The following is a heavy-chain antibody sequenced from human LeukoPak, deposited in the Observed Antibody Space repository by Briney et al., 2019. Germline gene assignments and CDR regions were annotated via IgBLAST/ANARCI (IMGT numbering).Heavy chain of an antibody. V-gene: IGHV3-20*04. CDR1: GFTFDDYG. Sequence: GGSLRLSCAASGFTFDDYGMSWARQAPGKGLEWVSGINWNGGSTGYADSVKGRFTISRDNAKNSLYLQMNSLRAEDTAVYYCAKTVGSYGSLFDYWGQGTLVTVSS. CDR2: INWNGGST. CDR3: AKTVGSYGSLFDY. J-gene: IGHJ4*02. D-gene: IGHD5-18*01.